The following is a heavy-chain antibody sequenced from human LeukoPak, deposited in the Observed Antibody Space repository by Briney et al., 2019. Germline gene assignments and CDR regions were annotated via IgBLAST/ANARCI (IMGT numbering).Heavy chain of an antibody. J-gene: IGHJ5*02. CDR2: IYHSGST. CDR3: ARETIFGVVIANEPTPNWFDP. V-gene: IGHV4-30-2*01. CDR1: GGSISSGGYY. D-gene: IGHD3-3*01. Sequence: PSQTLSLTCTVSGGSISSGGYYWSWIRQPPGKGLEWIGYIYHSGSTYYNPSLKSRVTISVDRSKNQFSLKLSSVTAADTAVYYCARETIFGVVIANEPTPNWFDPWGQGTLVTVSS.